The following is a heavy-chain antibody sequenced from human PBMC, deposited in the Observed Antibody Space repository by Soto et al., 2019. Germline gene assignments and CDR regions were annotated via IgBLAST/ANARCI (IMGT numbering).Heavy chain of an antibody. J-gene: IGHJ5*02. CDR2: INTNTGNP. V-gene: IGHV7-4-1*01. CDR3: AREDSSSWYSNNWFDP. D-gene: IGHD6-13*01. Sequence: ASVKVSCKASGYTFTSYAMNWVRQAPGQGLEWMGWINTNTGNPTYAQGLTGRFVFSLDTSVSTAYLQICSLKAEDTAVYYCAREDSSSWYSNNWFDPWGQGTLVTVSS. CDR1: GYTFTSYA.